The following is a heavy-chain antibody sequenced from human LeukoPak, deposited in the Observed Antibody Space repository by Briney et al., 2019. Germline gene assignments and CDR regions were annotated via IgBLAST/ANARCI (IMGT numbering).Heavy chain of an antibody. D-gene: IGHD3-9*01. CDR3: ARYFDWLLAPAFDY. J-gene: IGHJ4*02. V-gene: IGHV3-11*01. CDR1: GFTFSDYY. CDR2: ISSSGSTI. Sequence: GGSLRLSCAASGFTFSDYYMSWIRQAPGKGLEWVSYISSSGSTIYYADSVKGRFTISRDNAKNSLYLQMNSLRAEDTALYYCARYFDWLLAPAFDYWGQGTLVTVSS.